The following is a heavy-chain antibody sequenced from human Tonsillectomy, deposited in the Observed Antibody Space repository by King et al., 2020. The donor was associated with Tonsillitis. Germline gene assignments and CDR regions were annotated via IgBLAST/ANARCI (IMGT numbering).Heavy chain of an antibody. Sequence: QLVQSGGGVGQPGRSLRLSCAASGFTFSSYGRHWVRQAPGKGREWVAVIWYDGSNKYYADSVKGRFTISRDNSKNTLYLQMNSLRAVDTAVYYCAGDAIMIFGVVIIGGQRTLVTVSS. CDR1: GFTFSSYG. CDR3: AGDAIMIFGVVII. V-gene: IGHV3-33*01. D-gene: IGHD3-3*01. CDR2: IWYDGSNK. J-gene: IGHJ4*02.